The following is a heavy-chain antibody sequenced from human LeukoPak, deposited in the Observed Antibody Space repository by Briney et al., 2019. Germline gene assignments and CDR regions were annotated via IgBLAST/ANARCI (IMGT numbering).Heavy chain of an antibody. Sequence: SVKVSCKASGGTFSSYAISWVRQAPGQGLEWMGGIIPIFGTANYAQKFQGRVTITADKSTSTAYMELSSLRSEDTAVYYCARDKLSAMRIPNWLDPWGQGTLVTVSS. D-gene: IGHD2-21*01. CDR3: ARDKLSAMRIPNWLDP. J-gene: IGHJ5*02. CDR2: IIPIFGTA. CDR1: GGTFSSYA. V-gene: IGHV1-69*06.